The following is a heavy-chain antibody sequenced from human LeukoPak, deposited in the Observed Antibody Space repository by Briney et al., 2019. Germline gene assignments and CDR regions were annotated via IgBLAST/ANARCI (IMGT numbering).Heavy chain of an antibody. Sequence: SVKVSCKASGGTFSSYAISWVRQAPGQGVEWMGGIIPIFGTANYAQKFQGRVTITTDESTSTAYMELSSLRSEDTAVYYCAGVGVIAAAADDAFDIWGQGTMVTVSS. CDR1: GGTFSSYA. CDR3: AGVGVIAAAADDAFDI. D-gene: IGHD6-13*01. J-gene: IGHJ3*02. V-gene: IGHV1-69*05. CDR2: IIPIFGTA.